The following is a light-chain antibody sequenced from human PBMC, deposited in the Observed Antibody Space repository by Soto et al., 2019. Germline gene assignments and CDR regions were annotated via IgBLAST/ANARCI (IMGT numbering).Light chain of an antibody. V-gene: IGLV1-40*01. CDR3: QSYDSSLSGYV. J-gene: IGLJ1*01. Sequence: QSVLTQPPSVSVAPGQRVTISCTGSSSNIGAGYDVHGYQQLPGTAPKLLIYGNSNRPSGGPDRFSGSKSGTSASLAITGLQAEDEADYYCQSYDSSLSGYVFGTGTKLTVL. CDR2: GNS. CDR1: SSNIGAGYD.